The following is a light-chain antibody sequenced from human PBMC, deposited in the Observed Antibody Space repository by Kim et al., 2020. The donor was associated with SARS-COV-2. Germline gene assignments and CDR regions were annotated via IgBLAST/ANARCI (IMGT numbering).Light chain of an antibody. CDR3: QQYDNSPMYT. CDR1: QDIANY. CDR2: DAA. V-gene: IGKV1-33*01. Sequence: ASVGDRGTITCQASQDIANYLNWYQQKPGKAPKLLIYDAANWETGGPSRCSGSGSGTDVTFTISSLQPEDIATYYCQQYDNSPMYTFGQGTKLEI. J-gene: IGKJ2*01.